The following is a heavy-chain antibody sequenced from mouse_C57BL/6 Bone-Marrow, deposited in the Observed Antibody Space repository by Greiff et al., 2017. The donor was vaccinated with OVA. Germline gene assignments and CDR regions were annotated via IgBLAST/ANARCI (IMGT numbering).Heavy chain of an antibody. CDR3: ARNYSNGD. J-gene: IGHJ2*01. V-gene: IGHV1-59*01. CDR1: GYTFTSYW. Sequence: QVQLQQPGAELVRPGTSVKLSCKASGYTFTSYWMHWVKQRPGQGLEWIGVIDPSDSYTNYNQKFKGKATLTVDTSSSTAYMQLSSLTSEDSAVYYCARNYSNGDWGQGTTLTVSS. D-gene: IGHD2-5*01. CDR2: IDPSDSYT.